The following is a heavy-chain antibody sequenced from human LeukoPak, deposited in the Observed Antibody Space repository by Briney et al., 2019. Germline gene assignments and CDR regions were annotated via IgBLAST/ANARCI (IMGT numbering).Heavy chain of an antibody. V-gene: IGHV3-48*04. CDR2: ISSSSSTI. D-gene: IGHD1-26*01. CDR3: ARDRGGSYSAIDY. J-gene: IGHJ4*02. Sequence: GGSLRVSCAASGFTFASYAMSWVRQAPGKGLEWVSFISSSSSTIYYADSVKGRFTISRDNAKNSLYLQMNSLRAEDTAVYYCARDRGGSYSAIDYWGQGTLVTVSS. CDR1: GFTFASYA.